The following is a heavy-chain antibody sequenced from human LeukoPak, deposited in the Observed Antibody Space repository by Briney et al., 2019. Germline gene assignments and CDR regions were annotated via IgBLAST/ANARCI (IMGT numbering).Heavy chain of an antibody. V-gene: IGHV3-21*01. CDR3: ARDSIYDSSGYYYEIDY. J-gene: IGHJ4*02. CDR2: ISSSSSYI. D-gene: IGHD3-22*01. Sequence: GGSLRLSCAASGFTFSSYSMNWVRQAPGKGLEWVSSISSSSSYIYYADSVKGRFTISRDNAKNSLYLQMNSLRAEDTAVYCCARDSIYDSSGYYYEIDYWGQGTLVTVSS. CDR1: GFTFSSYS.